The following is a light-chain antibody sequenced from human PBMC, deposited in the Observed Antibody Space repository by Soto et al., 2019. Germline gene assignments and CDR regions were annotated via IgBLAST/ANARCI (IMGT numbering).Light chain of an antibody. CDR3: QQSYSRMT. V-gene: IGKV1-39*01. CDR1: QSISSY. Sequence: DIQRTQSHSSLSDSLSDVATIXWRTHQSISSYVRWYQQQPEKATKLLIYAASRLESGVPSRFSGSRSGKDFTLTISRLQPEDFATYYCQQSYSRMTFGQGTKVDIK. CDR2: AAS. J-gene: IGKJ1*01.